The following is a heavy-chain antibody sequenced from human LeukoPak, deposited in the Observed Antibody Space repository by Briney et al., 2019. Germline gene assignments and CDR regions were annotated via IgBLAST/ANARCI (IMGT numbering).Heavy chain of an antibody. Sequence: ASVKVSCKASGYAFTTSYIHWVRQAPGQGLEWMGIINPNIGSTNYAQKFQGRVAMTRDTTTNTVYMELTSLRSEDTAVYYCARDGGVVGLTSKKYFDFWGQGTLVTVSS. CDR2: INPNIGST. V-gene: IGHV1-46*01. D-gene: IGHD1-26*01. CDR3: ARDGGVVGLTSKKYFDF. CDR1: GYAFTTSY. J-gene: IGHJ4*02.